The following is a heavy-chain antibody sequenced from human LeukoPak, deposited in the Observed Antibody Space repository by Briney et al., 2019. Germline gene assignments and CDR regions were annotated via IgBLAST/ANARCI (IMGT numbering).Heavy chain of an antibody. Sequence: KPSETLSLTCAVYGGSFSGYYWSWIRQPPGKGLEWIGEINHSGSTNYNPSLKSRVTISVDTSKNQFSLKLSSVTAADTAVYYCARGGGSYYFDPRYKTTKNFDYWGQGTLVTVSS. CDR2: INHSGST. CDR1: GGSFSGYY. V-gene: IGHV4-34*01. D-gene: IGHD1-26*01. J-gene: IGHJ4*02. CDR3: ARGGGSYYFDPRYKTTKNFDY.